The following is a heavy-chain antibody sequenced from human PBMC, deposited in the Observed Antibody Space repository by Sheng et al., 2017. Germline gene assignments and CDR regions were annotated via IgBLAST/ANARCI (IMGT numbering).Heavy chain of an antibody. J-gene: IGHJ4*02. CDR3: ARGGGGITIFGVVTIPHPYYFDY. CDR1: GGSFSGYY. D-gene: IGHD3-3*01. CDR2: INHSGST. Sequence: QVQLQQWGAGLLKPSEALSLTCAVYGGSFSGYYWSWIRQPPGKGLEWIGEINHSGSTNYNPSLKSRVTISVDTSKNQFSLKLSSVTAADTAVYYCARGGGGITIFGVVTIPHPYYFDYWGQGTLVTVSS. V-gene: IGHV4-34*01.